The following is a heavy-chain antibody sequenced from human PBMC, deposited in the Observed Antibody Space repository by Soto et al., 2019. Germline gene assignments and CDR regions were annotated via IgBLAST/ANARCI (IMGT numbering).Heavy chain of an antibody. J-gene: IGHJ3*02. CDR1: GGSISSYY. V-gene: IGHV4-59*01. CDR3: ATYGSGIDAFDI. CDR2: IYYSGST. D-gene: IGHD3-10*01. Sequence: SETLSLTCTVSGGSISSYYWSWIRQPPGKGLEWVGYIYYSGSTNYNPSLKSRVTISVDTSKNQFSLKLSSVTAADTAVYYCATYGSGIDAFDIWGQGTMVTV.